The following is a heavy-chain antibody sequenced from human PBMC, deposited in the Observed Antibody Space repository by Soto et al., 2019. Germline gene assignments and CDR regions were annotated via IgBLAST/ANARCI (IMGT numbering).Heavy chain of an antibody. D-gene: IGHD3-10*01. V-gene: IGHV5-10-1*01. CDR2: IDPSDSYT. J-gene: IGHJ6*02. Sequence: GEALKISCKGSGYSFTSYSISWVRQMPGKGLEWMGRIDPSDSYTNYSPSFQGHVTISADKSISTAYLQWSSLKASDTAMYYCARHMGIYYGSGSHAADYSYYGMDVWGQGTTVTVSS. CDR1: GYSFTSYS. CDR3: ARHMGIYYGSGSHAADYSYYGMDV.